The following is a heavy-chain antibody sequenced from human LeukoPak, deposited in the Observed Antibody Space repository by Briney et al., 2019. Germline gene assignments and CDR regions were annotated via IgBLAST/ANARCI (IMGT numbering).Heavy chain of an antibody. CDR1: GFXFSSSW. D-gene: IGHD3-3*01. CDR2: INSDGSST. CDR3: ARGDSRSGFDY. J-gene: IGHJ4*02. V-gene: IGHV3-74*03. Sequence: GGSLRLSCAASGFXFSSSWIHWVRQGPGKGLVWVSRINSDGSSTTYADSVKGRFTISRDNAKNTLYLQMNSLRAEDTAVYYCARGDSRSGFDYWGQGTLVTVSS.